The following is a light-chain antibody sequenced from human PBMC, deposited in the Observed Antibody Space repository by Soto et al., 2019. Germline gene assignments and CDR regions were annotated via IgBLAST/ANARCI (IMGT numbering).Light chain of an antibody. Sequence: QSVLTQPASVSGSPGQSIAISCTGTSSDVGDYNSVSWYQQYPGKAPKLMIHDVSNRPSGVSNRFSGSKSGSTASLTISVLQAEDEADYYCSSYTSSSSYVFGSGTKVTVL. CDR3: SSYTSSSSYV. CDR2: DVS. V-gene: IGLV2-14*01. CDR1: SSDVGDYNS. J-gene: IGLJ1*01.